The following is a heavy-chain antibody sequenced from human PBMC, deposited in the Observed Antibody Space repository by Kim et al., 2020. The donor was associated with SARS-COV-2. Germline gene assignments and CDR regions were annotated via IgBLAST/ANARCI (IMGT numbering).Heavy chain of an antibody. J-gene: IGHJ4*02. CDR1: RGTFSSYA. D-gene: IGHD3-22*01. CDR3: AGVSTETYYYDSSGYLPTGYFDY. CDR2: IIPIFGTA. Sequence: SVKVSCKASRGTFSSYAISWVRQAPGQGLEWMGGIIPIFGTANYAQKFQGRVTITADESTSTAYMELSSLRSEDTAVYYCAGVSTETYYYDSSGYLPTGYFDYWGQGTLVTVSS. V-gene: IGHV1-69*13.